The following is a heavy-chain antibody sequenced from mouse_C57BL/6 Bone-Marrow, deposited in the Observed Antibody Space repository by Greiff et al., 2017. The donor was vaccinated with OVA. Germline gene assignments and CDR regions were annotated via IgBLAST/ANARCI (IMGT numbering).Heavy chain of an antibody. CDR3: ARSPLLWFYYFDY. D-gene: IGHD2-2*01. J-gene: IGHJ2*01. V-gene: IGHV1-54*01. CDR2: INPGSGGT. Sequence: QVQLQQSGAELVRPGTSVKVSCKASGYAFTNYLIEWVKQRPGQGLEWIGVINPGSGGTNYNEKFKGKATLTADKSSSTAYMQLSSLTSEDSAVYFCARSPLLWFYYFDYWGQGTTLTVSS. CDR1: GYAFTNYL.